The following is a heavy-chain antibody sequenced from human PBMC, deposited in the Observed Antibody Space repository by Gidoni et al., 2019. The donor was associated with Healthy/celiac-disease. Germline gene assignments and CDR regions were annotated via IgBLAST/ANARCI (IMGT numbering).Heavy chain of an antibody. J-gene: IGHJ2*01. CDR2: IDWDDDK. CDR3: ARIQLGGPGCSSTSCYTNWYFDL. CDR1: GFSLTTSGMC. D-gene: IGHD2-2*02. V-gene: IGHV2-70*15. Sequence: QVTLRESGPALVKPTQTLTLTCTFSGFSLTTSGMCVSWIRQPPGKALEWLARIDWDDDKYYSTSLKTRLTISKDTSKNQVVLTMTNMDPVDTATYYCARIQLGGPGCSSTSCYTNWYFDLWGRGTLVTVSS.